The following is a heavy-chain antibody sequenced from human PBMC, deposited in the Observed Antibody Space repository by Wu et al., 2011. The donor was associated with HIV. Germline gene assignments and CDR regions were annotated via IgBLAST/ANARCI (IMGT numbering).Heavy chain of an antibody. D-gene: IGHD2-15*01. J-gene: IGHJ4*02. CDR2: INPSGGST. Sequence: QVQLVQSGAEVKKPGASVKVSCKASGYTFSNYYMHWVRQAPGQGLEWMGIINPSGGSTSYAQRFQGRVTLTADKSTSTAYMELSSLRSEDTAVYYCAGGYCSGGSCYYNFDYWGQGTLVTVSS. CDR3: AGGYCSGGSCYYNFDY. CDR1: GYTFSNYY. V-gene: IGHV1-46*01.